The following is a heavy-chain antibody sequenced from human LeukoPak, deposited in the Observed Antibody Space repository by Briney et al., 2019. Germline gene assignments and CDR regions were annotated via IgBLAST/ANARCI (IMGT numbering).Heavy chain of an antibody. CDR1: GFTFDTYR. J-gene: IGHJ4*02. V-gene: IGHV3-21*01. CDR3: ARAVGWLQSLDY. D-gene: IGHD5-24*01. CDR2: ISASGSYI. Sequence: PGGSLRLSCAASGFTFDTYRMSWVRQAPGKGLEWVSSISASGSYIYYADSLKGRFTISRDNTKNSLFLQMNSLRDEDTAVYYCARAVGWLQSLDYWGQGTLVTASS.